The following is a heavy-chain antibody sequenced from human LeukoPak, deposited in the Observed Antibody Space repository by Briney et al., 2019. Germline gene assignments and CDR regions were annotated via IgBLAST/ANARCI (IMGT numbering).Heavy chain of an antibody. CDR2: IYSGGST. D-gene: IGHD5-12*01. J-gene: IGHJ4*02. V-gene: IGHV3-66*01. CDR1: GFTFSSSA. Sequence: GGSLRLSCAASGFTFSSSAMSWVRQAPGKGMEWVSVIYSGGSTYYADSVKGRFTISRDNSKNTLYLQMNSLRAEDTAVYYCARGTRLPYFDYWGQGTLVTVSS. CDR3: ARGTRLPYFDY.